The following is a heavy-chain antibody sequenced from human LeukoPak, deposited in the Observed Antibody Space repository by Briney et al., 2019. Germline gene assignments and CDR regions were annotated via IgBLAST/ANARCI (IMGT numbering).Heavy chain of an antibody. D-gene: IGHD6-19*01. V-gene: IGHV3-21*01. CDR3: ARDRGSSGLDY. Sequence: GGSLRLSCAASGLIFSSYAMNWVRQAPGKGLEWVSSITTSSDYIYYADSVKGRFTISRDNAKNSLYLQMNSQRAEDTAVYYCARDRGSSGLDYWGQGTLVTVSS. J-gene: IGHJ4*02. CDR2: ITTSSDYI. CDR1: GLIFSSYA.